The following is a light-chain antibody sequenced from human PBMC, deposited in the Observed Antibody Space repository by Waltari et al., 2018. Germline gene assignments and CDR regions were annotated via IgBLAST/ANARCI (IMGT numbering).Light chain of an antibody. J-gene: IGLJ3*02. CDR3: LLYMGSGIWV. CDR2: KVN. Sequence: QTVVTQEPSLSVSPGGTVTLTCALSSGSLSSTSYASLYQQRPGQTPRTLVYKVNIRSSGVPDRFSGSVLGNKAFLIITGAQAEDESTYYCLLYMGSGIWVFGGGTKLTVL. V-gene: IGLV8-61*01. CDR1: SGSLSSTSY.